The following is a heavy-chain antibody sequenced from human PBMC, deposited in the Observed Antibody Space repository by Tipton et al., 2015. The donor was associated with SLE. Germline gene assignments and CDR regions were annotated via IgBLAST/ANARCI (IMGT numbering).Heavy chain of an antibody. CDR2: ISYSGST. V-gene: IGHV4-59*11. J-gene: IGHJ4*02. Sequence: LRLSCTVSGDTISDHYWSWIRQPPGKGLEWIGYISYSGSTNYSPSLKSRVTISLDTSKTQFSLKLRFVTAADTAIYYCARGGYSSGWYGDYFVYCGQGTLVTVSS. CDR3: ARGGYSSGWYGDYFVY. D-gene: IGHD6-19*01. CDR1: GDTISDHY.